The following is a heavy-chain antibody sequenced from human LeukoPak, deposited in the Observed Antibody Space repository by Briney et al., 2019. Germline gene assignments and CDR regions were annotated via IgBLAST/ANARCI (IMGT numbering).Heavy chain of an antibody. CDR1: GGTFSSYA. D-gene: IGHD3-10*01. V-gene: IGHV1-69*13. CDR3: ARVGGSGSYTSHYFDY. Sequence: GASVKVSCKASGGTFSSYAISWVRQAPGQGLEWMGGIIPIFTTANHAQKFQGRVTIAADESTSTAYMELSSLRSEDTAVYYCARVGGSGSYTSHYFDYWGQGTLVTVSS. J-gene: IGHJ4*02. CDR2: IIPIFTTA.